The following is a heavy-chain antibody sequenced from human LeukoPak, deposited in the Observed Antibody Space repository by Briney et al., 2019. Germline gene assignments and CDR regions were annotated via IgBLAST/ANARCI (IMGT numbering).Heavy chain of an antibody. J-gene: IGHJ4*02. D-gene: IGHD3-16*01. CDR3: AREGGHFDY. V-gene: IGHV4-34*01. CDR1: GGSFSGYY. CDR2: INHSGST. Sequence: SETLSLTCAVYGGSFSGYYWSWIRQPPGKGLEWIGEINHSGSTNYNPSLKSRVTVSVDTSKNQFSLKLSSVTAADTAVYYCAREGGHFDYWGQGTLVTVSS.